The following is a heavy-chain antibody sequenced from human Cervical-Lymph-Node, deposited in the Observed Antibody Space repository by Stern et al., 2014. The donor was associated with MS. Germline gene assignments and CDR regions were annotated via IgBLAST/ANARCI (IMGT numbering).Heavy chain of an antibody. Sequence: VQLVESGPGLVKPSQTLSLTCTVSGGSISSGSYYWSWIRPPDGQGLAWLGRIYTRGTPIYNPSLKSEVPISEDTSKNHFARKLSCVTAADTAVYYCARDGDYWGQGTLVTVSS. CDR1: GGSISSGSYY. CDR3: ARDGDY. V-gene: IGHV4-61*02. J-gene: IGHJ4*02. CDR2: IYTRGTP.